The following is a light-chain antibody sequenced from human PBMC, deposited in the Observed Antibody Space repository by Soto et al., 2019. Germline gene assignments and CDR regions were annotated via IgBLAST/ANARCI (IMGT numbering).Light chain of an antibody. J-gene: IGLJ2*01. Sequence: SYELTQPPSVSVSPGQTASITCSGDKLGHKYVCWYQQKPGQSPVLVIYQDTKRPSGIPERFSGSNSGNTATLTISGTQAMDEADYYCQTWDSSTVVFGGGTQLTV. CDR3: QTWDSSTVV. CDR2: QDT. CDR1: KLGHKY. V-gene: IGLV3-1*01.